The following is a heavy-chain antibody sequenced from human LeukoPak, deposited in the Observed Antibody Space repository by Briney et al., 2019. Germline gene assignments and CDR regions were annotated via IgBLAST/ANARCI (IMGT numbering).Heavy chain of an antibody. J-gene: IGHJ5*02. CDR2: IIPIFGTA. D-gene: IGHD3/OR15-3a*01. Sequence: SVKVSCKASGGTFSSYAISWVRQAPGQGLEWMGGIIPIFGTANYAQKFQGRVTITADESTSTAYMELSSLRSEDTAVYYCAKDQTIFGLVIRPPGHNWFDPWGLGTLVTVSS. CDR1: GGTFSSYA. V-gene: IGHV1-69*01. CDR3: AKDQTIFGLVIRPPGHNWFDP.